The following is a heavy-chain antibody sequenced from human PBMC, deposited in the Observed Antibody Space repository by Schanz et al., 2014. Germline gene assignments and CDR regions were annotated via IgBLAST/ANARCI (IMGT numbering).Heavy chain of an antibody. Sequence: QVQLVQSGAEVKKPGASVKVSCKASGYTFTSYGISWVRQAPGQGLEWMGWISPYNGNTTYAQKFQGRVSITADTSTNTAYMELSSLTSEDTAVHYCARGRGFYDYWGQGTLVTVSS. D-gene: IGHD3-10*01. CDR2: ISPYNGNT. CDR1: GYTFTSYG. CDR3: ARGRGFYDY. V-gene: IGHV1-18*01. J-gene: IGHJ4*02.